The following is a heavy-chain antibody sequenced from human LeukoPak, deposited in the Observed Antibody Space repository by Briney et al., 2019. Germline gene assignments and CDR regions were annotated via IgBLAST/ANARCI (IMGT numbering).Heavy chain of an antibody. V-gene: IGHV4-34*01. CDR1: GGSFSGYY. CDR2: INHSGGT. D-gene: IGHD6-19*01. J-gene: IGHJ5*02. Sequence: SETLSLTCAVYGGSFSGYYWSWIRQPSGKGLEWIGEINHSGGTNYNPSLKSRVTISVDTSKNQFSLKLSSVTAADTAVYYCARGLSQWLGPSWFDPWGQGTLATVSS. CDR3: ARGLSQWLGPSWFDP.